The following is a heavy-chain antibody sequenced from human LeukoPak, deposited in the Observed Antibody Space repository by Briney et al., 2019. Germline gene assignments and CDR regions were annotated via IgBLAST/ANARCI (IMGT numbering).Heavy chain of an antibody. J-gene: IGHJ3*02. CDR1: DGSFSTNNW. Sequence: SETLSLTCAVSDGSFSTNNWWSWVRQPAGKGLEWIGRIYTSGSTNYNPSLKSRVTMSVDTSKNQFSLKLSSVTAADTAVYYCARDRGGGSYTNGGESAFDIWGQGTMVTVSS. D-gene: IGHD1-26*01. CDR3: ARDRGGGSYTNGGESAFDI. CDR2: IYTSGST. V-gene: IGHV4-4*07.